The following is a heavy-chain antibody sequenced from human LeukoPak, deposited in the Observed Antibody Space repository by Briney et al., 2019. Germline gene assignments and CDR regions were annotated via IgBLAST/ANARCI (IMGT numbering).Heavy chain of an antibody. CDR1: GGSISSYY. J-gene: IGHJ5*02. CDR3: AKTEQLVLNWFDP. V-gene: IGHV3-23*01. D-gene: IGHD6-6*01. CDR2: ISGSGGST. Sequence: PSETLSLTCTVSGGSISSYYWSWVRQAPGKGLEWVSAISGSGGSTYYADSVKGRFTISRDNSKNTLYLQMNSLRAEDTAVYYCAKTEQLVLNWFDPWGQGTLVTVSS.